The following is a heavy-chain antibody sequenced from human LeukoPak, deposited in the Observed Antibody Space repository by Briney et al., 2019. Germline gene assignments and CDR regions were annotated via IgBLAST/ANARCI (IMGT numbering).Heavy chain of an antibody. V-gene: IGHV4-59*08. CDR3: ARLDCSSTSCYFGSGPFDP. Sequence: PSETLSLTCTVSGGSISSYYWSWIRQPPGKGLEWIGYIYYSGSTNYNPSLKSRVTISVDTSKNQFSLKLSSVTAADTAVYYCARLDCSSTSCYFGSGPFDPWGQGTLVTVSS. CDR1: GGSISSYY. D-gene: IGHD2-2*01. J-gene: IGHJ5*02. CDR2: IYYSGST.